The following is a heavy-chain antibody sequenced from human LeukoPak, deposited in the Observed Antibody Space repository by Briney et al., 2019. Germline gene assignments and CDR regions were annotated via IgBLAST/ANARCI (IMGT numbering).Heavy chain of an antibody. CDR1: GYIFSIYW. Sequence: GESLKICCKGSGYIFSIYWSGFVRQMPGKGLEWMGIIYPGDSDPRYSPSFQGQVTISADKSISTAYLQWSSLKASDSAMYYCVRHGLGSSWFGFDYWGQGTLVTVSS. CDR3: VRHGLGSSWFGFDY. V-gene: IGHV5-51*01. CDR2: IYPGDSDP. D-gene: IGHD6-13*01. J-gene: IGHJ4*02.